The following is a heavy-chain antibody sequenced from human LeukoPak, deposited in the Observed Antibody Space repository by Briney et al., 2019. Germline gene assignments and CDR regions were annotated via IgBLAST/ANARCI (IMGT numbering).Heavy chain of an antibody. Sequence: ASVKVSCKASGYTFTGYYVHWVRQAPGQGLEWMGRMNPSSGVTYYAQKFEGRVTMTRNTSINTAHMELSRLRSNDTAVYYCARRGFDFWGQGTLVTVSS. CDR3: ARRGFDF. CDR1: GYTFTGYY. J-gene: IGHJ4*02. CDR2: MNPSSGVT. V-gene: IGHV1-2*06.